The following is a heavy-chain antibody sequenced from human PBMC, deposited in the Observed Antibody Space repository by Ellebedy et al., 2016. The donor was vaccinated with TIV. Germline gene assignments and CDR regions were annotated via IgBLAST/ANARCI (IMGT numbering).Heavy chain of an antibody. J-gene: IGHJ3*02. CDR2: ISAYNGNT. V-gene: IGHV1-18*01. D-gene: IGHD4-17*01. CDR1: GYTFTSYG. CDR3: TRGDYGDFNVAFDI. Sequence: AASVKVSCRASGYTFTSYGISWVRQAPGQGLEWMGWISAYNGNTNYAQKLQGRVTMTTDTSTSTAYMELRSLRSDDTAVYYCTRGDYGDFNVAFDIWGQGTMVTVSS.